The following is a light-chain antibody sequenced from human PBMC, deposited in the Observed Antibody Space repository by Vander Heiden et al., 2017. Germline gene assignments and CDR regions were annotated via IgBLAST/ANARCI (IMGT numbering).Light chain of an antibody. Sequence: DIVLTQSPATLSLSPGDRATLSCRASQSVNSYLAWYQHKPGQAPRLLIYGASNRATGIPARFSGSGSGTDFTLSISSLEPEEFAVYYCQQRSDWPRTFGGGTKVEIK. V-gene: IGKV3-11*01. J-gene: IGKJ4*01. CDR3: QQRSDWPRT. CDR2: GAS. CDR1: QSVNSY.